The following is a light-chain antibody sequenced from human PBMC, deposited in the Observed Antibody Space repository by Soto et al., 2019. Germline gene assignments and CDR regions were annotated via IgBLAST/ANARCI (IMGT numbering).Light chain of an antibody. CDR2: EVS. CDR3: ISYTGSSTSYV. CDR1: SSDVGSYDY. J-gene: IGLJ1*01. Sequence: QSVLNQPASMSGSPGKSITLSCRGTSSDVGSYDYVAWYQQFPGKTPKLVIYEVSNRPSGVSYRFSGSKSGNTASLTISGLQAEDEADYYCISYTGSSTSYVFGTGTKVTVL. V-gene: IGLV2-14*01.